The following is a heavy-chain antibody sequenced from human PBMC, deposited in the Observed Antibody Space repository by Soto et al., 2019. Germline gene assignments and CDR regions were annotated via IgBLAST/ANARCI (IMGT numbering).Heavy chain of an antibody. CDR2: IIPIFGTA. Sequence: QVQLVQSGAEVKKPGSSVKVSCKASGGTFSSYAISWVRQAPGQGLEWMGGIIPIFGTANYAQKFQGRVTITADASTSTAYMELSSLSAEDTAVYCGAREGASGSRIGYWGQGTLVTVSS. CDR1: GGTFSSYA. D-gene: IGHD3-22*01. J-gene: IGHJ4*02. V-gene: IGHV1-69*01. CDR3: AREGASGSRIGY.